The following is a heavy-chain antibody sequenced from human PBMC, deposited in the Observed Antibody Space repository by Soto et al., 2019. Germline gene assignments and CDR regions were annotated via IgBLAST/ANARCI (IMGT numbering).Heavy chain of an antibody. CDR1: GFTFSRYS. J-gene: IGHJ4*02. D-gene: IGHD5-18*01. CDR3: AKDQLGYGEYYFDY. Sequence: GGSLRLSCAASGFTFSRYSLSWVRQAPGKGLEWVSYISSSSSTIYYADSVKGRFTISRDNSKDTLYLQMSSLRAEDTAIYYCAKDQLGYGEYYFDYWGQGTLVTVSS. CDR2: ISSSSSTI. V-gene: IGHV3-48*01.